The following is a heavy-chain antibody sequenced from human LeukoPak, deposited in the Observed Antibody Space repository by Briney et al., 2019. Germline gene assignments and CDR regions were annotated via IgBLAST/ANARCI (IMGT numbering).Heavy chain of an antibody. V-gene: IGHV3-30*02. CDR1: GFTFSSYG. J-gene: IGHJ6*03. CDR3: ARKQLGYYYMDV. Sequence: PGGSLRLSCAASGFTFSSYGMHWVRQAPGKGLEWVAFIRYDGSNKYYADSVKGRFTISRDNAKNSLYLQMNSLRAEDTAVYYCARKQLGYYYMDVWGKGTTVTVSS. CDR2: IRYDGSNK. D-gene: IGHD6-6*01.